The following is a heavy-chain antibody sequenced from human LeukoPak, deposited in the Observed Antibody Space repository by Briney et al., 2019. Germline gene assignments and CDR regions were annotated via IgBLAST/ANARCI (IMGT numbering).Heavy chain of an antibody. D-gene: IGHD3-10*01. V-gene: IGHV1-18*01. CDR1: NYTFTSYG. CDR3: ARDLGAQFDYYGMDV. CDR2: IAAYNGNT. J-gene: IGHJ6*02. Sequence: ASVKVSCKASNYTFTSYGISWVRLAPGQGLEWMGWIAAYNGNTKYAQKVQGRVTLSIEPSTSTAYMELRNLRSDDTAVYYCARDLGAQFDYYGMDVWGRGTTVTVSS.